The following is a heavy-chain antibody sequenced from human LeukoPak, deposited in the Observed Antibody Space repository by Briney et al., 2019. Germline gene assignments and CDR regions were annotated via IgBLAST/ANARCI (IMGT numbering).Heavy chain of an antibody. CDR1: GFTFDDCA. V-gene: IGHV3-9*01. CDR2: ISWNSDTI. J-gene: IGHJ5*02. Sequence: QPGRSLRLSCVASGFTFDDCAMYWVRQVPGKGLERVSGISWNSDTIDYADSVKGRFTISRDNAKNSLYLQMTSLRTEDTALYYCVKEARSDGDYFDPWGQGTLVTVSS. CDR3: VKEARSDGDYFDP. D-gene: IGHD4-17*01.